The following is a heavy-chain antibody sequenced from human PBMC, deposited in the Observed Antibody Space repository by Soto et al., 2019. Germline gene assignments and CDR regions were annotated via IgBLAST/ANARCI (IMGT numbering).Heavy chain of an antibody. CDR1: GDSISSRSYY. D-gene: IGHD2-21*01. CDR2: IYYSGST. V-gene: IGHV4-39*07. Sequence: PSETLSLTCTVTGDSISSRSYYWGWIRQPPGKGLEWIGSIYYSGSTNYHPSLRGRVTISVDTSKNQFSLKLTSVTAADTAVYYCARDREVWLRGWGFDPWGQGALVTVSS. CDR3: ARDREVWLRGWGFDP. J-gene: IGHJ5*02.